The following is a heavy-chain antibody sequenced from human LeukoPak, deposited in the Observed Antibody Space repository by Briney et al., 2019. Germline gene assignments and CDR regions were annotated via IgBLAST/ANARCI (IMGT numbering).Heavy chain of an antibody. CDR1: GSTFSSYA. CDR2: ISGSGGST. CDR3: AKTEMATIFRSGNY. Sequence: PGGSLRLSCAASGSTFSSYAMSWVRQAPGKGLEWVSAISGSGGSTYYADSVKGRFTISRDNSKNTLYLQMNSLRAEDMAVYYCAKTEMATIFRSGNYWGQRTLATVSS. J-gene: IGHJ4*02. V-gene: IGHV3-23*01. D-gene: IGHD5-24*01.